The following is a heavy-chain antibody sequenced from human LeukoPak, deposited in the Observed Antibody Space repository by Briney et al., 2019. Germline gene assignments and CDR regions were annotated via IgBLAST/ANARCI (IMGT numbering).Heavy chain of an antibody. J-gene: IGHJ4*02. CDR3: AKDYDSSGYYSVFDY. CDR1: GFPFSSYA. D-gene: IGHD3-22*01. V-gene: IGHV3-23*01. Sequence: GGSLRLSCAASGFPFSSYAMSWVRQAPGKGLEWVSSISASGSSTYYADSVRGRFTISRDNSKNTLYLQMNSLRAEDTAVYYCAKDYDSSGYYSVFDYWGQGTLVTVSS. CDR2: ISASGSST.